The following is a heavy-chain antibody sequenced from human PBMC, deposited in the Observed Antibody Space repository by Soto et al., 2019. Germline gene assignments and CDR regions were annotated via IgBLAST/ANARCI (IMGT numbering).Heavy chain of an antibody. J-gene: IGHJ3*02. V-gene: IGHV3-11*06. CDR1: GFTFSDYY. Sequence: PGGSLGLSCAASGFTFSDYYMSWIRQAPGKGLEWVSYISSSSSYTNYADSVKGRFTISRDNAKNSLYLQMNSLRAEDTAVYYCARDRHNWDDVCFAFDIWGQGTMVTVSS. CDR3: ARDRHNWDDVCFAFDI. CDR2: ISSSSSYT. D-gene: IGHD1-1*01.